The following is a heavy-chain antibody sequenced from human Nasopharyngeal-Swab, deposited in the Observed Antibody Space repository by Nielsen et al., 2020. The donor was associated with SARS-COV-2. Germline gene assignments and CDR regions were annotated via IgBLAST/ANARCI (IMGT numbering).Heavy chain of an antibody. V-gene: IGHV4-59*13. CDR1: GGSFSGYY. CDR3: ARGTHYVYYYYGMDV. D-gene: IGHD1-26*01. J-gene: IGHJ6*02. Sequence: SETLSLTCAVYGGSFSGYYWSWIRQPPGKGLEWIGYIYYSGSTNYNPSLKSRVTISVDTSKNQFSLKLSSVTAADTAVYYCARGTHYVYYYYGMDVWGQGTTVTVSS. CDR2: IYYSGST.